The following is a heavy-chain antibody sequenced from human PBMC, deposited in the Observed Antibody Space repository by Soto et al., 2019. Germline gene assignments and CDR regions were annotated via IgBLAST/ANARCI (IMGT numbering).Heavy chain of an antibody. CDR1: GFTFGTYG. V-gene: IGHV3-30*18. Sequence: GGSLRLSCAASGFTFGTYGMYWVRQAPGKGLEWVAVISSDGSNEYYADSVKGRFNISRQNSKSTGDLQMNRLRAEDTAVYYGPKPLLDPDSYFYTGMAVWGQGTTVTVSS. CDR2: ISSDGSNE. CDR3: PKPLLDPDSYFYTGMAV. D-gene: IGHD3-22*01. J-gene: IGHJ6*02.